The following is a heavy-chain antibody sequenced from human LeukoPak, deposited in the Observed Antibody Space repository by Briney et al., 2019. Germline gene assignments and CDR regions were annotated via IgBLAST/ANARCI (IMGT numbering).Heavy chain of an antibody. V-gene: IGHV3-7*01. J-gene: IGHJ1*01. Sequence: GGSLRLSCAASGFTFSSYGMHWVRQAPGKGLEWVANIKQDGSEKYYVDSVRGRFTISRDNAKNSLFLQMNSLRAEDTAVYYCARPSLNNYADFQHWGQGTLVTVSS. CDR3: ARPSLNNYADFQH. CDR1: GFTFSSYG. CDR2: IKQDGSEK. D-gene: IGHD1-1*01.